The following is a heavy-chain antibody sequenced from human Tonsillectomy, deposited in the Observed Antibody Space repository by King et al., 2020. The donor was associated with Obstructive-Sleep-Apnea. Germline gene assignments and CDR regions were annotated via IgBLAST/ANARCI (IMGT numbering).Heavy chain of an antibody. Sequence: QLVQSGGGLVQPGGSLRLSCAASGFTFSSYSMNWVRQAPGKGLEWGSYISSSSSTIYYADSVKGRFTISRDNAKNSLYLQMNSLRAEDTAVYYCARDQHYYDSSNYPFDYWGQGTLVTVSS. V-gene: IGHV3-48*04. CDR1: GFTFSSYS. CDR3: ARDQHYYDSSNYPFDY. J-gene: IGHJ4*02. CDR2: ISSSSSTI. D-gene: IGHD3-22*01.